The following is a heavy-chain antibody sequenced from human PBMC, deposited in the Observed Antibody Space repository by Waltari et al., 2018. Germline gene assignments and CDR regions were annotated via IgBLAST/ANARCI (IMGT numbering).Heavy chain of an antibody. V-gene: IGHV1-8*03. CDR3: ARGRRGSSSGDY. Sequence: QVQLVQSGAEVKKTGASVKVSCKASGYTFNSYDINWVRQATGQGLEWMGWMNPNSGNTCYAQKFQGRFTITRNTSISTAYMELSSLRSEDTAVYYCARGRRGSSSGDYWGQGTLVTVSS. D-gene: IGHD6-6*01. J-gene: IGHJ4*02. CDR1: GYTFNSYD. CDR2: MNPNSGNT.